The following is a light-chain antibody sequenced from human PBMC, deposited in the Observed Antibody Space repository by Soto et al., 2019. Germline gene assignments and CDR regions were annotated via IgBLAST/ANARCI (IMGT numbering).Light chain of an antibody. J-gene: IGLJ3*02. Sequence: QSVLTQPPSVSAAPGQKVTISCSGSSSNIGNNYVSWYQQLPGTAPKLLIYENNKRPSGIPDRFGGSKSGTSATLGITGLQTGDEADYYCGTWDSSLSAGVFGGGTKLTVL. CDR2: ENN. CDR3: GTWDSSLSAGV. CDR1: SSNIGNNY. V-gene: IGLV1-51*02.